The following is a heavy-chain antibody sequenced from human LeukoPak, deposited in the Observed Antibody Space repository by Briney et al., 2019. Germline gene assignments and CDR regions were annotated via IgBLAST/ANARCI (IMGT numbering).Heavy chain of an antibody. J-gene: IGHJ4*02. V-gene: IGHV4-31*03. CDR3: ARVDTAMVRVY. D-gene: IGHD5-18*01. CDR1: GGSISSGGYY. CDR2: IYYSGST. Sequence: SQTLSLTCTVSGGSISSGGYYWSWIRQHPEKGLEWIGYIYYSGSTYYNPSLKSRVTISVDTSKNQFSLKLSSVTAADTAVYYCARVDTAMVRVYWGQGTLVTVSS.